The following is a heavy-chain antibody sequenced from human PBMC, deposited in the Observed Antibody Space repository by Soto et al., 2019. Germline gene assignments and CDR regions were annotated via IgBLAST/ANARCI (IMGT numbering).Heavy chain of an antibody. D-gene: IGHD3-9*01. CDR1: GFTFSVHS. J-gene: IGHJ6*02. Sequence: GGSLRLSCAASGFTFSVHSMNWVRRAPGKGLEWVSYISSTSSARYYADSVRGRFTISRDNVKYSLYLQMNSLTDEDAAVYYCARDSDIYYGMDVWGQGTTVTVSS. CDR2: ISSTSSAR. V-gene: IGHV3-48*02. CDR3: ARDSDIYYGMDV.